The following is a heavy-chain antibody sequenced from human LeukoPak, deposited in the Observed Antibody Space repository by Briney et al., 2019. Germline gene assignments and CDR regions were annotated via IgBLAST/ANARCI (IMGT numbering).Heavy chain of an antibody. Sequence: SETLSLTCTVSGGSISSDGYYWSWIRQPPGEGLEWIGSIYHGGSTYYNPSLKSRVTISVDRSKNQLFLKLSSVTAADTAVYYCARDGPQYYFDYWGQGTLVTVSS. CDR1: GGSISSDGYY. CDR2: IYHGGST. CDR3: ARDGPQYYFDY. J-gene: IGHJ4*02. D-gene: IGHD5-24*01. V-gene: IGHV4-30-2*01.